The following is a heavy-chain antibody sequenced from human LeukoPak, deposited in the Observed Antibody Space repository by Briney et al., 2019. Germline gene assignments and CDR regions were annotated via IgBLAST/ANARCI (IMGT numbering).Heavy chain of an antibody. D-gene: IGHD3-10*01. CDR3: ARRMVRGVIRNFDP. CDR2: INHSGST. CDR1: GFTFSSYA. J-gene: IGHJ5*02. V-gene: IGHV4-34*01. Sequence: GSLRLSCAASGFTFSSYAMSWIRQPPGKGLEWIGEINHSGSTNYNPSLKSRVTISVDTSKNQFSLKLSSVTAADTAVYYCARRMVRGVIRNFDPWGQGTLVTVSS.